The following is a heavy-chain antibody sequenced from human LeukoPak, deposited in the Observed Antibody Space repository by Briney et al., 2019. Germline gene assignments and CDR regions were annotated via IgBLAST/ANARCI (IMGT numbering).Heavy chain of an antibody. J-gene: IGHJ4*02. D-gene: IGHD3-22*01. CDR1: GFTFSSYA. Sequence: GGSLRLSCAASGFTFSSYAMSWVRQAPGKGLGWVSVISGSGGSTYYADSVKGRFTISRGNSKNTLYLQMDSLRAEDTAVYYCAKGTEYYYDRSGYYLYWGQGTLVTVSS. V-gene: IGHV3-23*01. CDR2: ISGSGGST. CDR3: AKGTEYYYDRSGYYLY.